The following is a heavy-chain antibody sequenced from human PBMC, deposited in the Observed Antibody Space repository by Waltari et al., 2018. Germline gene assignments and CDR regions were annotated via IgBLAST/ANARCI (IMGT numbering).Heavy chain of an antibody. CDR1: GFTFSSYA. J-gene: IGHJ2*01. Sequence: QVQLVESGGGVVQPGRSLRLSCAASGFTFSSYAMNWVRQAPGKGLEWVAVISYDGSNKYYADSVKGRFTISRDNSKNTLYLQMNSLRAEDTAVYYCARELGYFDLWGRGTLVTVSS. D-gene: IGHD6-13*01. V-gene: IGHV3-30-3*01. CDR3: ARELGYFDL. CDR2: ISYDGSNK.